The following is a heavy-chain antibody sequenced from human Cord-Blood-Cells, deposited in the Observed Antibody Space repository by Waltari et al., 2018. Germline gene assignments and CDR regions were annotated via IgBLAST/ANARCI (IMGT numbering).Heavy chain of an antibody. CDR3: ARGPNPIYYYDSSGYYWFDP. CDR2: LNPNGGGT. D-gene: IGHD3-22*01. J-gene: IGHJ5*02. CDR1: GYTFTGYY. V-gene: IGHV1-2*02. Sequence: QVQLVQSGAEVKKPGASVKVSCKASGYTFTGYYMHWVRQAPGQGLEWMGWLNPNGGGTNYAQKVQGRVTMTTDTSISTAYMELSRLRSDDTAVYYCARGPNPIYYYDSSGYYWFDPWGQGTLVTVSS.